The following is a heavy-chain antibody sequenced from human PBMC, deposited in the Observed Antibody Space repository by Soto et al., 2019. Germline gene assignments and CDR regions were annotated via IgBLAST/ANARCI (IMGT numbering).Heavy chain of an antibody. V-gene: IGHV1-18*01. CDR1: GYTFTSYG. D-gene: IGHD3-10*01. Sequence: QVQLVQSGAEVKKPGASVKVSCKASGYTFTSYGISWVRQAPGQGLEWMGWISAYNGNTNYAQKLQGRAXMXTXTXPSTAYRELRSLRSDDTDVYYCARDKGDGSGSYYGYWGQGPLVTVSS. J-gene: IGHJ4*02. CDR3: ARDKGDGSGSYYGY. CDR2: ISAYNGNT.